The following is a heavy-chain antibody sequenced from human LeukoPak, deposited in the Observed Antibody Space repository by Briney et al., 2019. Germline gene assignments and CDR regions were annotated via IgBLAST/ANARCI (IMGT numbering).Heavy chain of an antibody. J-gene: IGHJ4*02. V-gene: IGHV5-51*01. CDR3: ARPAGDGYNYFDY. CDR2: IYPGDSDT. Sequence: PGESLKISCKASGYSFTIYWIAWVRQMPGKGLGWMGIIYPGDSDTRYSPSFQGQVTISADESISTAYLQWSSLKASDTAMYYCARPAGDGYNYFDYWGQGALVTVSS. D-gene: IGHD5-24*01. CDR1: GYSFTIYW.